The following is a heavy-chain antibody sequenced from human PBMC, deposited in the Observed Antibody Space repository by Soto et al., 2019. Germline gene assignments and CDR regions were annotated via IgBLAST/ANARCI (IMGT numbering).Heavy chain of an antibody. D-gene: IGHD6-6*01. CDR3: ARSLRVSSSPAMTQKWPPPSYYGMDV. CDR2: INPNSGGT. CDR1: GYTFTGYY. V-gene: IGHV1-2*04. J-gene: IGHJ6*02. Sequence: EASVKVSCKASGYTFTGYYMHWVRQAPGQGLEWMGWINPNSGGTNYAQKYQGWVTMTRDTSISTAYMELSRLRSDDTAVYYCARSLRVSSSPAMTQKWPPPSYYGMDVWGQGTTVTVSS.